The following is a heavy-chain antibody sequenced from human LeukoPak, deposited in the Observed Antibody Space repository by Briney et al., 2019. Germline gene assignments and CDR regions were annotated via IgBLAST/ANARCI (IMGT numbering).Heavy chain of an antibody. CDR2: ISGSGGST. Sequence: GGSLRLSCAASGFTFSSYAMSWVRQAPGKGLEWVSAISGSGGSTYYADSVKGRFTISRDNSKNTLYLQMNSLRAEDTAVYYCAIWFGGSCRLFYFDSWGQGTLVTVSS. V-gene: IGHV3-23*01. CDR3: AIWFGGSCRLFYFDS. J-gene: IGHJ4*02. CDR1: GFTFSSYA. D-gene: IGHD2-15*01.